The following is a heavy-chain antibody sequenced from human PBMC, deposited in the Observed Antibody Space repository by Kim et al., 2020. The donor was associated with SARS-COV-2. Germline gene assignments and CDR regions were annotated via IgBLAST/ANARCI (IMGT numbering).Heavy chain of an antibody. V-gene: IGHV4-59*13. Sequence: SETLSLTCTVSGGSISSYYWSWIRQPPGKGLEWIGYIYYSGSTNYNPSLKSRVTISVDTSKNQFSLKLSSVTAADTAVYYCARSPEPSSGYQLRAFGAFDIWGQGTMVTVSS. J-gene: IGHJ3*02. D-gene: IGHD2-2*01. CDR2: IYYSGST. CDR3: ARSPEPSSGYQLRAFGAFDI. CDR1: GGSISSYY.